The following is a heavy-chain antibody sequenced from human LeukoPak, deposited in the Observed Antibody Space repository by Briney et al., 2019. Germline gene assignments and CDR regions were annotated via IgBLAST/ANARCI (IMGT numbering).Heavy chain of an antibody. D-gene: IGHD4-17*01. V-gene: IGHV1-18*01. J-gene: IGHJ4*02. CDR2: ISAYNGNT. CDR1: GYTFTSYG. Sequence: ASVKVSCKASGYTFTSYGISWVRQAPGQGLEWMGWISAYNGNTNYAQKLQGRVTMTTDTSTSTAYMELRSLRSDDTAVYYCARVNPDYGDCYSDYWGQGTLVTVSS. CDR3: ARVNPDYGDCYSDY.